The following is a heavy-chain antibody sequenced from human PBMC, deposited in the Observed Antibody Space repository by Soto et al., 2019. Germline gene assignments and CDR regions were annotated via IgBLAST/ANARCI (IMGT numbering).Heavy chain of an antibody. J-gene: IGHJ6*02. CDR3: AKDRDGAAAGPTKFYGMDV. CDR1: GFTFSSYA. D-gene: IGHD6-13*01. Sequence: HPGGSLRLSCAASGFTFSSYAMSWVRQAPGKGLDWVSVISGSGDSTYYADSVRGRFTISRDNSKNTLYLQMNSLRAEDTAVYYCAKDRDGAAAGPTKFYGMDVWGQGTTVTVSS. CDR2: ISGSGDST. V-gene: IGHV3-23*01.